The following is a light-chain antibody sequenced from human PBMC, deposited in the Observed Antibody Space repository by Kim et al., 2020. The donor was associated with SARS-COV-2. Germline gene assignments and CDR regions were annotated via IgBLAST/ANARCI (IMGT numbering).Light chain of an antibody. J-gene: IGLJ3*02. V-gene: IGLV1-44*01. CDR2: RND. CDR3: ATWDDSLDAWV. CDR1: NSNIVVNN. Sequence: GQRVTISCSGSNSNIVVNNVNWYQQFPGTAPKLLIYRNDQRPSGVPDRFSGSKSGTSASLALSGLLSEDEADYYCATWDDSLDAWVFGGGTQLTVL.